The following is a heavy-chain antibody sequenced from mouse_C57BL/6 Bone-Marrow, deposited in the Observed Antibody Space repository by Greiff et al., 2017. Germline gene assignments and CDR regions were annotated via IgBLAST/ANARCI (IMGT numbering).Heavy chain of an antibody. D-gene: IGHD2-4*01. CDR3: ARGDYEGGYYFDY. J-gene: IGHJ2*01. V-gene: IGHV1-55*01. CDR2: IYPGSGST. CDR1: GYTFTSYW. Sequence: VQLQQPGAELVKPGASVKMSCKASGYTFTSYWITWVKQRPGQGLEWIGDIYPGSGSTNYNEKFKSKATLTVDTSSSTAYLQLSSLTSEDSAVYDCARGDYEGGYYFDYWGQGTTLTVSS.